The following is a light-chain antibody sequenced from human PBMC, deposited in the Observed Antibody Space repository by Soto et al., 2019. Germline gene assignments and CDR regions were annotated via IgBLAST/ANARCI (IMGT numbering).Light chain of an antibody. CDR1: TSDVGSYNL. Sequence: QSALTQPASVSGSPGQSITISCTGTTSDVGSYNLVSWYQQHPGKVPQLMIYEGTKRPSGVSNRFSGSQSGNTASLTISGLQDEDEADYYCSSYAGSGTHVVFGGGTKLTVL. CDR2: EGT. J-gene: IGLJ2*01. CDR3: SSYAGSGTHVV. V-gene: IGLV2-23*01.